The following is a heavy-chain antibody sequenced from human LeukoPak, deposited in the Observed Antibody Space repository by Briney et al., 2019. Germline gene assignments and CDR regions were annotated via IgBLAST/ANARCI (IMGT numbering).Heavy chain of an antibody. CDR2: IYYSGST. CDR3: ARVMYGEYAFDI. Sequence: GSLRLSCAASGFIVTNAWMSWVRQPPGKGLEWIGYIYYSGSTNYNPSLKSRVTISVDTSKNQFSLKLSSVTAADTAVYYCARVMYGEYAFDIWGQGTMVTVSS. J-gene: IGHJ3*02. D-gene: IGHD2-8*01. CDR1: GFIVTNAW. V-gene: IGHV4-59*02.